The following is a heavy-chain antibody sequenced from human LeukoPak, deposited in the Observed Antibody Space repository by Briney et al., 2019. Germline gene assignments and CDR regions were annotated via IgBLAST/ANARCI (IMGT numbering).Heavy chain of an antibody. CDR3: AREGRYQLLYFAFDD. V-gene: IGHV4-61*01. Sequence: SETLSLTCTVSGYSISIGYYWGWIRQPPGKGLEWIGYIYYSGSTNYNPSLKSRVTISVDTSKNQFSLKLSSVTAADTAVYYCAREGRYQLLYFAFDDWGQGTLVTVSS. J-gene: IGHJ4*02. CDR1: GYSISIGYY. CDR2: IYYSGST. D-gene: IGHD2-2*02.